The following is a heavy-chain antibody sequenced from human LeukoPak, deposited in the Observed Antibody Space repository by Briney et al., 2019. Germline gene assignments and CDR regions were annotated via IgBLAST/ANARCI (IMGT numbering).Heavy chain of an antibody. CDR2: IYYTGST. D-gene: IGHD3-10*01. CDR3: ARHGGVVRGEGSDGFDI. J-gene: IGHJ3*02. CDR1: GGSVSSYY. V-gene: IGHV4-59*08. Sequence: SETLSLTCTVSGGSVSSYYWSWIRQPPGKGLEWIGFIYYTGSTNYNPSLRSRVTTSVDTSKNQFSLKMTSVTAADTAVYYCARHGGVVRGEGSDGFDIWGQGTMVTVSS.